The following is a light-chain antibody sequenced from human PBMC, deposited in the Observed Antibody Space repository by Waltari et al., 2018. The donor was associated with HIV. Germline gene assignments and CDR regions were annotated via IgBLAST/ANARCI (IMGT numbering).Light chain of an antibody. J-gene: IGLJ7*01. CDR2: RDR. V-gene: IGLV1-47*01. CDR1: GPTIASNY. CDR3: ATWDDRENGHGI. Sequence: QSVLTQPPSASWTHGQSVTMSCSGSGPTIASNYVYWYQQVPGTAPKLLIFRDRQRPSGVPDRFSASKSGTSASLAISGLRSEDEAHYYCATWDDRENGHGIFGGGTQLTVL.